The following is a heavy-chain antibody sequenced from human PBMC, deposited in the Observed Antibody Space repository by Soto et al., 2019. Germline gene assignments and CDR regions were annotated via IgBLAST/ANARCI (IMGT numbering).Heavy chain of an antibody. CDR3: ARDRGEYTSSWFGYFSH. CDR2: LNIAGTI. Sequence: SETLSLTCSVSGASISSYNWNWVRQSAGKGPEWVGRLNIAGTINYNPSLKSRITMSMDTSKNQISLHLRSVTAADTAMYYCARDRGEYTSSWFGYFSHWGHGTLVTVSS. CDR1: GASISSYN. V-gene: IGHV4-4*07. D-gene: IGHD6-13*01. J-gene: IGHJ1*01.